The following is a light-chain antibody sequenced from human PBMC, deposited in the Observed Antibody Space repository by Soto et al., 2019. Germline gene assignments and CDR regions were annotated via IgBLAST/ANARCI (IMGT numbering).Light chain of an antibody. Sequence: EIVLTQSPATLSLSPGERATLSCRASQSVGGHLAWYQQKPGQAPRLLIYDASNRATGIPARFSGSGSGTDFTLTISSLEPEDFAVYYCQQRSNWPPVTFGQGTRLEIK. CDR1: QSVGGH. J-gene: IGKJ5*01. CDR3: QQRSNWPPVT. V-gene: IGKV3-11*01. CDR2: DAS.